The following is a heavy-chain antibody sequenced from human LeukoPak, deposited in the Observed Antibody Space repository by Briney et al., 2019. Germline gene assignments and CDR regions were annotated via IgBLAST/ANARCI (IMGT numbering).Heavy chain of an antibody. CDR3: ARASIVATTLPCDY. CDR1: GFTFSSYS. CDR2: ISSSSSYI. V-gene: IGHV3-21*01. D-gene: IGHD5-12*01. Sequence: KAGGSLRLSCAASGFTFSSYSMNWVRQAPGKGLEWVSSISSSSSYIYYADSVKGRFTISRDNAKNSLYLQMNSLRAEDTAVYYCARASIVATTLPCDYWGQGTLVTVSS. J-gene: IGHJ4*02.